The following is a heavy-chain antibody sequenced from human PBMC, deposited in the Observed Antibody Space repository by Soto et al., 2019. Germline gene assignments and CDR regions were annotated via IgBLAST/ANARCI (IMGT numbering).Heavy chain of an antibody. V-gene: IGHV3-11*06. CDR3: ARSSGRRQVGRYDYGLDV. Sequence: QVQLVESGGGLVEPGGSLRLSCTGSGFALTDNYMTWIRQAPGKGLEWVSYSSSSGAYINYADSVKGRFTISRDNDYTSLYLQMDSLRAADTAVYFCARSSGRRQVGRYDYGLDVWGQGTTVTISS. J-gene: IGHJ6*02. CDR2: SSSSGAYI. D-gene: IGHD2-15*01. CDR1: GFALTDNY.